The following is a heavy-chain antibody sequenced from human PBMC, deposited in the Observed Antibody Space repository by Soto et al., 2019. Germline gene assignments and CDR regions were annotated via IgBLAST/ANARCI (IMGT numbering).Heavy chain of an antibody. CDR3: VYTVAGIYALPQHLDL. Sequence: ASVKVSCKASGYTFTSYGIRWVLQAPGHGLEWMGWISAYNGNTNYAQKFQGRVTMTTDTSTSTAYMELRSLRSDDTAVYYCVYTVAGIYALPQHLDL. V-gene: IGHV1-18*01. J-gene: IGHJ2*01. CDR2: ISAYNGNT. CDR1: GYTFTSYG. D-gene: IGHD6-19*01.